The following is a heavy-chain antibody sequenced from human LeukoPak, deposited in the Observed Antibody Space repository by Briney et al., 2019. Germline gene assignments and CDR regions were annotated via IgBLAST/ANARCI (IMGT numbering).Heavy chain of an antibody. V-gene: IGHV4-61*02. J-gene: IGHJ5*02. Sequence: PSETLSLTCTVSGGSISSGSYYWSWLRQPAGMGLEWIGRIYTSGSTNYNPSLKSRVTISVDTSKNQFSLKLSSVTAADTAVYYCARDPVYSYGFDPWGQGTLVTVSS. CDR3: ARDPVYSYGFDP. CDR2: IYTSGST. D-gene: IGHD5-18*01. CDR1: GGSISSGSYY.